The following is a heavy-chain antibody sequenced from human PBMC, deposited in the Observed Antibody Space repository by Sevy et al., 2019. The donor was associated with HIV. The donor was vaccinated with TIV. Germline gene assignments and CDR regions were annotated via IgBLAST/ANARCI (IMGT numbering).Heavy chain of an antibody. D-gene: IGHD3-22*01. CDR2: ISAYNGNT. CDR3: AGGPRKYNDSSGYYYPSSY. Sequence: ASVKVSCEASGYTFTSYGIIWVRPAPGQGLEWMGWISAYNGNTNYAQRLQGRVTMTTDTSTSTAYMELTRLRSDGTAVDYCAGGPRKYNDSSGYYYPSSYWGQGTLVTVSS. V-gene: IGHV1-18*01. CDR1: GYTFTSYG. J-gene: IGHJ4*02.